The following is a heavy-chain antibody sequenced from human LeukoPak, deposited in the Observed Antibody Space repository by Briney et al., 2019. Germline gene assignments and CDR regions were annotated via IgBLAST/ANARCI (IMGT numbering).Heavy chain of an antibody. Sequence: QPGGTLRLSCAASGFTFSNFGMNWVRQGPGKGPEWVSTITGNDLSTYYADSVKGRFTISRDNSKNTLYLQMNSLRAEDTAVYYCAKDLIMVRGAFGYFDYWGQGTLVTVSS. D-gene: IGHD3-10*01. CDR1: GFTFSNFG. J-gene: IGHJ4*02. V-gene: IGHV3-23*01. CDR2: ITGNDLST. CDR3: AKDLIMVRGAFGYFDY.